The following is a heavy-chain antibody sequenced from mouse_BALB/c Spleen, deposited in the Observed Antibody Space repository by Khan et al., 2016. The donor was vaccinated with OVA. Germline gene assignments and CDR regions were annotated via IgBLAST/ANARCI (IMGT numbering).Heavy chain of an antibody. V-gene: IGHV3-6*02. CDR3: ARGGSSGPAWFTY. CDR1: GYSITSGYF. CDR2: IRYDGDS. D-gene: IGHD3-1*01. Sequence: EVQLVESGPGLVKSSQSLSLTCSVTGYSITSGYFWNWIRQFPGNNLEWMGYIRYDGDSNYNPSLKNRISITRDTSKNQFFLKLNSVTPEDTATXYCARGGSSGPAWFTYWGQGTLVTVSA. J-gene: IGHJ3*01.